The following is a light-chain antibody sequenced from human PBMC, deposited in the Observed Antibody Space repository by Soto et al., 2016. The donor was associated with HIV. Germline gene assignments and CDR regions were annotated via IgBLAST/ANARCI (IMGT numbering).Light chain of an antibody. Sequence: DIVMTQSPLSLPVTPGEPASISCRSSHSLLHSNGYNYLDWYLQKPGQSPQVLIYLGSNRASGVPARFSGSGSGTDFTLRISRVEAEDVGVYYCMQGTHWPWTFGQGTKVEIE. J-gene: IGKJ1*01. V-gene: IGKV2-28*01. CDR2: LGS. CDR3: MQGTHWPWT. CDR1: HSLLHSNGYNY.